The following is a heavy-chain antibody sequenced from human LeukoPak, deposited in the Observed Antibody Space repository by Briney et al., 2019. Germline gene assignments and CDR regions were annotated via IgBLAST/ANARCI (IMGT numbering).Heavy chain of an antibody. D-gene: IGHD3-10*01. J-gene: IGHJ4*02. CDR3: AKLSDYYGSGSYLDY. CDR1: GLTFSSYA. Sequence: PGGSLRLSCAASGLTFSSYAMSWVRQAPGKGLEWVSAISGSGGSTYYADSVKGRFTISRDNSKNTLYLQMNSLRAEDTAVYYCAKLSDYYGSGSYLDYWGQGTLVTVSS. CDR2: ISGSGGST. V-gene: IGHV3-23*01.